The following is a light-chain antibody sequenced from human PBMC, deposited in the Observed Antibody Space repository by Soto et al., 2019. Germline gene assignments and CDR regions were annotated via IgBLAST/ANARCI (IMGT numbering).Light chain of an antibody. Sequence: DIQMTQSPSTLSASVGDRVTITCLASQSISSWLAWYQQKPGKAPKLLIYKASSLESGVPSRFSGSGSGTEFILAISSLQPDDSATYYCQQYNDNWTFGQGTKV. CDR1: QSISSW. CDR2: KAS. CDR3: QQYNDNWT. V-gene: IGKV1-5*03. J-gene: IGKJ1*01.